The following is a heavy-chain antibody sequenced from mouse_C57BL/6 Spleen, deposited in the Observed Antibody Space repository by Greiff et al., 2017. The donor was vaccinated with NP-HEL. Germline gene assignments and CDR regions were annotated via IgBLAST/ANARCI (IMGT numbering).Heavy chain of an antibody. V-gene: IGHV1-81*01. CDR1: GYTFTSYG. D-gene: IGHD2-3*01. Sequence: QVQLQQSGAELARPGASVKLSCKASGYTFTSYGISWVKQRTGQGLEWIGEIYPRSGNTYYNEKFKGKATLTADKSSSTAYMELRSLTSEDSAVYFWARGDDGYYVGYFDVWGTGTTVTVSS. CDR2: IYPRSGNT. CDR3: ARGDDGYYVGYFDV. J-gene: IGHJ1*03.